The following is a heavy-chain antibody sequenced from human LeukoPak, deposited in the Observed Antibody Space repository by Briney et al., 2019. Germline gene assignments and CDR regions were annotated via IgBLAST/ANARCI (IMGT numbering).Heavy chain of an antibody. D-gene: IGHD2-15*01. Sequence: SGTLSLTCAVSGGSISSSNWWSWVRQPPGKGLEWIGEIYHSGSTNYNPSLKSRVTISVDKSKNQFSLKLSSVTAADTAVYYCARDLVVAAYNWFDPWGQGTLVTVSS. CDR3: ARDLVVAAYNWFDP. CDR1: GGSISSSNW. CDR2: IYHSGST. J-gene: IGHJ5*02. V-gene: IGHV4-4*02.